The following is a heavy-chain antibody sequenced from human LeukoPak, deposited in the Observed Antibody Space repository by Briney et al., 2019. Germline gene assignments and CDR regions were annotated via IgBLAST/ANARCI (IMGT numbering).Heavy chain of an antibody. CDR1: GGTFSSYA. D-gene: IGHD5-24*01. J-gene: IGHJ3*02. CDR3: ARDTAVGGDGYGAFDI. V-gene: IGHV1-69*05. CDR2: IIPIFGTA. Sequence: RASVKVSCKASGGTFSSYAISWVRQAPGQRLEWIGGIIPIFGTANYEQKFQGRVTITTDESTSTAYMELSSLRSEDTAVYYCARDTAVGGDGYGAFDIWGQGTMVTVSS.